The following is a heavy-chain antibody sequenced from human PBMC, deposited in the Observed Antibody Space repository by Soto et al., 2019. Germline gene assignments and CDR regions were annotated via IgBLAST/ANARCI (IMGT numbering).Heavy chain of an antibody. CDR2: IHYSGST. Sequence: PSETLSLTCTVSGGSISSGDYYWSWIRQPPGKGLEWIGYIHYSGSTYYNPSLKSRVTISVDTSKNQFSLKLSPVTAADTAVYYCARAERRGSGFPLFFDYCGQGTLVTVSS. CDR3: ARAERRGSGFPLFFDY. J-gene: IGHJ4*02. CDR1: GGSISSGDYY. V-gene: IGHV4-30-4*01. D-gene: IGHD3-22*01.